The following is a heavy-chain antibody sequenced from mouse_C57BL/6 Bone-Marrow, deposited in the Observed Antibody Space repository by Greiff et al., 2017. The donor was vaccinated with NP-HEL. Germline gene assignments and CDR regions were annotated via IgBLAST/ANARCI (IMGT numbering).Heavy chain of an antibody. J-gene: IGHJ1*03. CDR1: GYTFTSYW. D-gene: IGHD1-1*01. CDR2: IYPGSGST. CDR3: ARYYGSSFWYFDV. V-gene: IGHV1-55*01. Sequence: VQLQQPGAELVKPGASVKMSYKASGYTFTSYWITWVKQRPGQGLEWIGDIYPGSGSTNYNEKFKSKATLTVDTSSSTAYMQLSSLTSEDSAVYYCARYYGSSFWYFDVWGTGTTVTVSS.